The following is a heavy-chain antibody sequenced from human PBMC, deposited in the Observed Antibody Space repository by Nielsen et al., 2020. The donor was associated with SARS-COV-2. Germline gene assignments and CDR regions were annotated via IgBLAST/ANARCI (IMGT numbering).Heavy chain of an antibody. D-gene: IGHD6-6*01. Sequence: WIRQPPGKGLEWIGYIYYSGSTNYNPSLKSRVTISVDTSKNQFSLKLSSVTAADTAVYYCAREVAARRGGYYYYYGMDVWGQGTTVTVSS. CDR3: AREVAARRGGYYYYYGMDV. CDR2: IYYSGST. J-gene: IGHJ6*02. V-gene: IGHV4-59*01.